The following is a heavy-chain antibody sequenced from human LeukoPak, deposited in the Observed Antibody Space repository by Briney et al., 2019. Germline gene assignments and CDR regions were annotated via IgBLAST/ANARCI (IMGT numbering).Heavy chain of an antibody. CDR3: ARDVRRALRFNNFYPYFGMDV. V-gene: IGHV4-59*01. J-gene: IGHJ6*04. CDR2: IYPNGST. D-gene: IGHD3-3*01. CDR1: GGTINFY. Sequence: SETLSLTCSVSGGTINFYWSWIRQSPGKGLEWIGCIYPNGSTSYNSPLKSRVTISLDTSKKQVSLMLKYVTAADTAVYYCARDVRRALRFNNFYPYFGMDVWGKGTTVIVST.